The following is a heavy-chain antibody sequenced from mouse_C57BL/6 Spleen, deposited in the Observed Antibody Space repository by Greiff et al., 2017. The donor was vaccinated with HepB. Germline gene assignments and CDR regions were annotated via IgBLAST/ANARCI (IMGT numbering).Heavy chain of an antibody. CDR1: GFTFSSYT. V-gene: IGHV5-9*01. J-gene: IGHJ2*01. CDR2: ISGGGGNT. D-gene: IGHD3-2*02. Sequence: EVKLMESGGGLVKPGGSLKLSCAASGFTFSSYTMSWVRQTPAKRLEWVATISGGGGNTYYPDSVKGRFTISRDNAKNTLYLQMSSLRSEDTALYYCARHADSSGYDFDYWGQGTTLTVSS. CDR3: ARHADSSGYDFDY.